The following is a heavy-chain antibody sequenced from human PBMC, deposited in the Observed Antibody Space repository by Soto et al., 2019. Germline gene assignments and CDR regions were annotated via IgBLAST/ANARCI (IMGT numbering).Heavy chain of an antibody. Sequence: GGALRLSCAAPGFIFSSYSMHWVRQAPGKGLEWISFISSRSTTIYYAASVKGRFTISRDNAKNSLFLQMNSLRDEDTAVYYCASILSHPFGGVILHYFDYWGQGTLVTVSS. D-gene: IGHD3-16*02. CDR1: GFIFSSYS. CDR3: ASILSHPFGGVILHYFDY. J-gene: IGHJ4*02. V-gene: IGHV3-48*02. CDR2: ISSRSTTI.